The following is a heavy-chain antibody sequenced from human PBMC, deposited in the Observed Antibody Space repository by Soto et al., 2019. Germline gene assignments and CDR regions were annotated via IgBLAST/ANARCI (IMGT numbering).Heavy chain of an antibody. J-gene: IGHJ4*02. Sequence: EVQLVESGGGLVQPGGSLRLSCAASGFTFSSYWMHWVRQAPGKGLVWVSRINSDGSSTSYADSVKGRFTISRDNAKNALYMQIHSLTAEDTAVYYCVRTSLVVAAATREDYWCQGTLVTVSS. CDR1: GFTFSSYW. CDR3: VRTSLVVAAATREDY. CDR2: INSDGSST. D-gene: IGHD2-15*01. V-gene: IGHV3-74*01.